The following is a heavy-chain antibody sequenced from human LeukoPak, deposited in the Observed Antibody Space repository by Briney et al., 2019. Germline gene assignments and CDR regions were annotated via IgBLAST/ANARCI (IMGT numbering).Heavy chain of an antibody. Sequence: GESLKISFRGSGYSFTTYWIGWGRPMPGKGLEWMGIIYPGDSDTRYTPSFQGQVTISADKSINTAYLQWSSLRASDTAMYYCARRQGCSSSSCPPDYWGQGTLVTVST. J-gene: IGHJ4*02. CDR1: GYSFTTYW. V-gene: IGHV5-51*01. CDR2: IYPGDSDT. CDR3: ARRQGCSSSSCPPDY. D-gene: IGHD2-2*01.